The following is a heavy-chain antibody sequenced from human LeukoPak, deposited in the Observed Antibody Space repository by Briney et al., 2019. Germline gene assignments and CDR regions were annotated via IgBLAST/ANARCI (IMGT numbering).Heavy chain of an antibody. CDR2: IYSGGST. Sequence: PGGSLRLSCAASGFTVSSNYMSWVRQAPGKGLEWVSVIYSGGSTYYADSVKGRFTISRDNSKNTLYLQMNSLRAEDTAVYYCARTDIIPYSYYYYGMDVWGQGTTVIVSS. D-gene: IGHD2-21*01. V-gene: IGHV3-53*01. CDR3: ARTDIIPYSYYYYGMDV. CDR1: GFTVSSNY. J-gene: IGHJ6*02.